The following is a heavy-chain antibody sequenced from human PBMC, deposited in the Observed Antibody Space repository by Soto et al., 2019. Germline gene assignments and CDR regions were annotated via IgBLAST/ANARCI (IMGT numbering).Heavy chain of an antibody. V-gene: IGHV4-39*01. CDR1: GGSISSSSYY. CDR3: ARLVYDSSGYRPG. J-gene: IGHJ4*02. Sequence: PLEILSLTCTVSGGSISSSSYYWGWIRQPPGKGLEWIGSIYYSGSTYYNPSLKSRVTISVDTSKNQFSLKLSSVTAADTAVYYCARLVYDSSGYRPGWGQGTLGTVSS. CDR2: IYYSGST. D-gene: IGHD3-22*01.